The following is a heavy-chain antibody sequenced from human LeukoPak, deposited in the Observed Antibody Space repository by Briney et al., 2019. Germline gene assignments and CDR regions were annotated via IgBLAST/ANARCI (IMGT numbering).Heavy chain of an antibody. CDR1: GYSFSSYW. Sequence: GESLKISCKGSGYSFSSYWIGWVRQMPGKGLGWMGIIYPGDSDTRYSPSFQGQVTFSADKSISTAYLQWTSLKASDTATYYCARRGYSGYDLFSFDYWGQGTLVTVSS. D-gene: IGHD5-12*01. CDR3: ARRGYSGYDLFSFDY. CDR2: IYPGDSDT. V-gene: IGHV5-51*01. J-gene: IGHJ4*02.